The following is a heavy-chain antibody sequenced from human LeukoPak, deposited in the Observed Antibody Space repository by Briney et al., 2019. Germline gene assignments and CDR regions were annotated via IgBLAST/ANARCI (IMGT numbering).Heavy chain of an antibody. J-gene: IGHJ4*02. CDR3: ARVAAAVPDY. V-gene: IGHV3-7*04. Sequence: GGSLRLSCAASGFSFTTYWLTCVRQAPGKGLEWVANIKQDGSDKYYMDSVKVRFTISRDHAKHSLYLQMNSLRAEDTAVYYCARVAAAVPDYWGQGTLVTVSS. CDR2: IKQDGSDK. D-gene: IGHD6-13*01. CDR1: GFSFTTYW.